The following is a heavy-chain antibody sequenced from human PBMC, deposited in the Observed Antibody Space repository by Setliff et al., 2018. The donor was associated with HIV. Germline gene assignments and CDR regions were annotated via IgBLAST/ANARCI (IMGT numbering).Heavy chain of an antibody. CDR3: ARHVAPFDYDTGGYYVSYFDY. Sequence: KPSETLSLTCTVSGGSISNYYWSWIRQPPGKGLEWIGYISYTGTTKYNPSLKSRVTISVDTSKNQFSVRLSSVSAADTAVYFCARHVAPFDYDTGGYYVSYFDYWGQGTQVTVSS. V-gene: IGHV4-59*01. J-gene: IGHJ4*02. D-gene: IGHD3-22*01. CDR1: GGSISNYY. CDR2: ISYTGTT.